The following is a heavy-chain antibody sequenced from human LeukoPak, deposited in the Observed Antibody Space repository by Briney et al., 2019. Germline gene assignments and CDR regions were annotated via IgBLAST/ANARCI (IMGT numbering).Heavy chain of an antibody. CDR3: AKGLAVAGHFDY. CDR1: GFTFSSHA. V-gene: IGHV3-23*01. Sequence: PGGSLRLSCAASGFTFSSHAMSWVRQAPGKGLEWVSAISGSGGSTYYADSVKGRFTISRDKSKKTLYLQMNSLRAEDTAVYYCAKGLAVAGHFDYWGQGTLVTVSS. CDR2: ISGSGGST. J-gene: IGHJ4*02. D-gene: IGHD6-19*01.